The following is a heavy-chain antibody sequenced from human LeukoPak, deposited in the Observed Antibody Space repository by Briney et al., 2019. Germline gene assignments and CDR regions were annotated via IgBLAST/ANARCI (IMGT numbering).Heavy chain of an antibody. D-gene: IGHD4-17*01. CDR1: GYSITSGYY. CDR3: ARGPHYGDYVPAFDI. CDR2: IYQSGST. V-gene: IGHV4-38-2*01. Sequence: SETLSLTCGVSGYSITSGYYWAWIRQPPGKGLEWIGNIYQSGSTYYNPSFKSRVTISVDTSKNQFSLKLSSVTAADTAVYYCARGPHYGDYVPAFDIWGQGTMVTVSS. J-gene: IGHJ3*02.